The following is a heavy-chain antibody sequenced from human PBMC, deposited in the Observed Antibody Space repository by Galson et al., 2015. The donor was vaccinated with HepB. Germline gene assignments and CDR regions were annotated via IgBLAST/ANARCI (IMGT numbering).Heavy chain of an antibody. CDR2: ISSSSSYI. CDR1: GFTFSSYS. CDR3: ASFYPSFYTRPVNIHTYCSSTSCSPYYYGMDV. Sequence: SLRLSCAASGFTFSSYSMNWVRQAPGKGLEWVSSISSSSSYIYYADSVKGRFTISGDNAKNSLYLQMNSLRAEDTAVYYCASFYPSFYTRPVNIHTYCSSTSCSPYYYGMDVWGQGTTVTVSS. D-gene: IGHD2-2*01. V-gene: IGHV3-21*01. J-gene: IGHJ6*02.